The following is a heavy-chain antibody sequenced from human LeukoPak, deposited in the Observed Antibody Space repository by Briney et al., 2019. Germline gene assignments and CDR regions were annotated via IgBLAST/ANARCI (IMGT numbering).Heavy chain of an antibody. CDR1: GFSFSSYA. D-gene: IGHD1-26*01. CDR3: ARTRIVGAVDY. CDR2: SGSGGST. J-gene: IGHJ4*02. V-gene: IGHV3-23*01. Sequence: GGSLRLSCVASGFSFSSYAMSWVRQAPGKGPEWVSLSGSGGSTYYAESVKGRFTISRDNSKNTLYLQMNSLRAEDTAVYYCARTRIVGAVDYWGQGTLVTVSS.